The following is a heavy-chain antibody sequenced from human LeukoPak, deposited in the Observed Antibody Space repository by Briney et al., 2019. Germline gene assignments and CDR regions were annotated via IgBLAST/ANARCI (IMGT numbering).Heavy chain of an antibody. CDR1: GFTYNMFW. CDR2: IKQDGSEK. J-gene: IGHJ4*02. CDR3: ARRRYSGSSQHFDY. D-gene: IGHD1-26*01. Sequence: GGSLRLSCRASGFTYNMFWMSWVRQAPGKGLEWVANIKQDGSEKYYVDSVKGRFTISRDNAKNSLYLQMNSLRAEDTAVYYCARRRYSGSSQHFDYWGQGTLVTVSS. V-gene: IGHV3-7*01.